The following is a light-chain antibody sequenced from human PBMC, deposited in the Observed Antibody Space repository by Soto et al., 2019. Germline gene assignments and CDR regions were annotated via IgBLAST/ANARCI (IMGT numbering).Light chain of an antibody. CDR2: YND. J-gene: IGLJ3*02. V-gene: IGLV1-36*01. CDR1: NSNIGSNA. CDR3: ATWDDRLTAWV. Sequence: QSVLTQSPSVSGAPRQSVNISCSGNNSNIGSNAVHWYQQLPGKAPKLLMYYNDMLPSGVSDRFSGSKSGTSASLAISGLQCEDEGDYYCATWDDRLTAWVFGGGTKLTVL.